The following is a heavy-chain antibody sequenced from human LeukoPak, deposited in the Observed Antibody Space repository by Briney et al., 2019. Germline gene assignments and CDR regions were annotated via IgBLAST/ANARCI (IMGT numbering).Heavy chain of an antibody. CDR3: TTLGYSYASY. CDR1: GFTVSSNY. Sequence: GGSLRLSCAASGFTVSSNYMSWVRQAPGKGLEWVSVIYSGGSTYYADSVKGRFTISRDDSKNTLYLQMNSLNTEDTAVYYCTTLGYSYASYWGQGTLVTVSS. V-gene: IGHV3-66*01. D-gene: IGHD5-18*01. CDR2: IYSGGST. J-gene: IGHJ4*02.